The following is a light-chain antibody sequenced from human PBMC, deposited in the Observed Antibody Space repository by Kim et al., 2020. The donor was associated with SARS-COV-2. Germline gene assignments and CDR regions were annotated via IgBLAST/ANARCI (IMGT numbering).Light chain of an antibody. CDR3: YSTDSSGNHWV. J-gene: IGLJ3*02. CDR2: EDS. CDR1: AMPKKY. Sequence: SPGQTARITCSGEAMPKKYAYWYQQKSGQAPVLVIYEDSKRPSGIPERFSGSSSGTMATLTISGAQVEDEADYYCYSTDSSGNHWVFGGGTQLTVL. V-gene: IGLV3-10*01.